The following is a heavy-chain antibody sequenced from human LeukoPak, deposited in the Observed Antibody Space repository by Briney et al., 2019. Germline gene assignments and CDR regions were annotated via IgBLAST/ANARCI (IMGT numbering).Heavy chain of an antibody. J-gene: IGHJ4*02. Sequence: GGSLRLSCVASTFTFSSYSMNWVRQAPGKGLEWVSFISSSGDTIYYADSVKGRFTISRDNAKSSLYLQMNSLRAEDTAVYYCARDTSMVRGVKYYFDYWGQGTLVTVSS. CDR2: ISSSGDTI. CDR3: ARDTSMVRGVKYYFDY. D-gene: IGHD3-10*01. V-gene: IGHV3-48*04. CDR1: TFTFSSYS.